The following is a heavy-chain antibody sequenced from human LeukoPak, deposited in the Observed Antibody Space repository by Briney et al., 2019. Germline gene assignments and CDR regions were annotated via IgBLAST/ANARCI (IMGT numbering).Heavy chain of an antibody. D-gene: IGHD4-17*01. CDR1: GFTFSIYA. CDR3: ANTYGSFPLYYFDY. J-gene: IGHJ4*02. CDR2: ISGSGGTA. Sequence: GGSLRLSCAASGFTFSIYAMSWVRQAPGKGLEWVSAISGSGGTAYYADSVKGRFTISRDNSKNTLYLQMNSLRAEDTAVYYCANTYGSFPLYYFDYWGQGTLVTVSS. V-gene: IGHV3-23*01.